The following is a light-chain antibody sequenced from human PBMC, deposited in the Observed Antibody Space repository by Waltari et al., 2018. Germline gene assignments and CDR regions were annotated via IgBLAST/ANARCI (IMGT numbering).Light chain of an antibody. CDR2: GAS. Sequence: EIVLTQSPGTLSWSQGERANLSCRASQSVRSSYLAWYQQKPGQAPRLLIYGASSRATGIPDRFSGSGSGTDFTLTISRLEPEDFAVYYCQQYGSSPRGYTFGQGTKLEIK. V-gene: IGKV3-20*01. CDR3: QQYGSSPRGYT. CDR1: QSVRSSY. J-gene: IGKJ2*01.